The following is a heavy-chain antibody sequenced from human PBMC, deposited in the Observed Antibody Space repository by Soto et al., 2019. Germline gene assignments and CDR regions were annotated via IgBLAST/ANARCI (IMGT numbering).Heavy chain of an antibody. V-gene: IGHV2-5*02. CDR3: VLLPYRGAFDV. Sequence: QITLKESGPTLVKPTQTLTLTCNFSGFSLSTIAVGVGWIRQPPGKALEWLAVIYWDGDKSYSPSLKSRLTXTXXTSKNQVVLTMTNMDLVDTATYYCVLLPYRGAFDVWGQGTVVTVSS. CDR2: IYWDGDK. D-gene: IGHD3-10*01. J-gene: IGHJ3*01. CDR1: GFSLSTIAVG.